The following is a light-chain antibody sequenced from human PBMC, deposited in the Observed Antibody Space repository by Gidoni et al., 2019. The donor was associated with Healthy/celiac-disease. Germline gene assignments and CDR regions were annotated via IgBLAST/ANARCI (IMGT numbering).Light chain of an antibody. CDR2: GKN. Sequence: SSELTQDPAVSVALGQTVRITCQGDSLRSYYATWYQRKPGQAPVLVIYGKNNRPSEIPDRFSGSSSGNTASLTITGAQAEDEADYYCNSRDSSGNPHVVFGGGTKLTVL. CDR3: NSRDSSGNPHVV. J-gene: IGLJ2*01. CDR1: SLRSYY. V-gene: IGLV3-19*01.